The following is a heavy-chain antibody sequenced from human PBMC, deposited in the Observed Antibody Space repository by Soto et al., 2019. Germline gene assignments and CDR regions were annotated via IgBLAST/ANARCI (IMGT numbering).Heavy chain of an antibody. CDR2: INAGNGNT. D-gene: IGHD4-17*01. CDR1: GDTFTSYS. CDR3: ARDGPSYGDYLYYYYMDV. J-gene: IGHJ6*03. V-gene: IGHV1-3*01. Sequence: GASVKVCCKASGDTFTSYSMHWVRQAPGQRLEWMGWINAGNGNTKYSQKFQGRVTITRDTSASTAYMELSSLRSEDTAVYYCARDGPSYGDYLYYYYMDVWGKGTTVTVSS.